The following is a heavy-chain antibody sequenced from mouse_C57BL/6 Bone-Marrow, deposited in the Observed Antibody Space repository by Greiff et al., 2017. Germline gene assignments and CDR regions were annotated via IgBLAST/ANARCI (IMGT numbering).Heavy chain of an antibody. CDR1: GYTFTSYW. J-gene: IGHJ3*01. CDR3: AGMGFAY. CDR2: IDPNSGGP. Sequence: QVQLQQPGAELVKPGASVKLSCKASGYTFTSYWMHWVKQRPGRGLAWIGRIDPNSGGPKYNEKFKSKATLTVDKPSRKAYMQLRSLTADDSAVYFGAGMGFAYWGQGTLVTGSA. V-gene: IGHV1-72*01.